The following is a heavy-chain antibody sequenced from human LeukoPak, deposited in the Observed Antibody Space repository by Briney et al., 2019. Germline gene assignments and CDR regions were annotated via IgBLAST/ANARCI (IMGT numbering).Heavy chain of an antibody. J-gene: IGHJ4*02. D-gene: IGHD3-10*01. V-gene: IGHV3-23*01. Sequence: HPGGSLRLSCAASGFTFNSYAMSWVRQAPGKGLEWVSAISSSGGSTYYADSVKGRFTISRDNSKNTLYLQMNSLRAEDTAVYYCAKSDSYYGSGSPDYWGQGTLVTVSS. CDR1: GFTFNSYA. CDR2: ISSSGGST. CDR3: AKSDSYYGSGSPDY.